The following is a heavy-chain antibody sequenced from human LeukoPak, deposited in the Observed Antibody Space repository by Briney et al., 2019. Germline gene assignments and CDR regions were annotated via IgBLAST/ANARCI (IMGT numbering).Heavy chain of an antibody. J-gene: IGHJ3*02. CDR2: IYHSGST. D-gene: IGHD6-25*01. Sequence: SETLSLTCTVSGGSISSSSYHWGWIRQPPGKGLEWIGSIYHSGSTYYNPSLKSRVTISVDTSKNQFSLKLRSVTAADTAVYYCARAKSRHRRLHAFDIWGQGTMVTVSS. V-gene: IGHV4-39*07. CDR3: ARAKSRHRRLHAFDI. CDR1: GGSISSSSYH.